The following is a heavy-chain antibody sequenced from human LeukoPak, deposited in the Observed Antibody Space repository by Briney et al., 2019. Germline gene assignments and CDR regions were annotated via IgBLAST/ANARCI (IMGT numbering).Heavy chain of an antibody. Sequence: SETLSLTCTVSGGSISSSSYYWGWIRQPPGKGLEWIGSIYYSGSTYYNPSLKSRVTISVDTSKNQFSLKLSSVTAADTAVYYCARDLERTAGCFDYWGQGTLVTVSS. CDR3: ARDLERTAGCFDY. J-gene: IGHJ4*02. CDR2: IYYSGST. V-gene: IGHV4-39*07. D-gene: IGHD6-13*01. CDR1: GGSISSSSYY.